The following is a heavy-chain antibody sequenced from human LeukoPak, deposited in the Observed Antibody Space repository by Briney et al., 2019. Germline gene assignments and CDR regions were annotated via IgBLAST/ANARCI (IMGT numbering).Heavy chain of an antibody. Sequence: NPSETLSLTCTVSGGSISSSSYYWGWIRQPPGKGLEWNGSIDYSGSTYYNPSLKSRVTISVDTPKNQFSLKLSSVTAADTAVYYCAREGSGYSYGSFEEDYWGQGTLVTVSS. CDR1: GGSISSSSYY. D-gene: IGHD5-18*01. J-gene: IGHJ4*02. CDR3: AREGSGYSYGSFEEDY. CDR2: IDYSGST. V-gene: IGHV4-39*07.